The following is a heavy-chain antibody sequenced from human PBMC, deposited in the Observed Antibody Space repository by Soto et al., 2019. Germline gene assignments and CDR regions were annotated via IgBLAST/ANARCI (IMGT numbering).Heavy chain of an antibody. Sequence: GGSLRLSCAASGFTFSSYGMSWVRQAPGKGLEWVSGVSGSGGSTYYADSVKGRFTISRDNSKNALYLQMNSLRAEDTAVYYCANILIDQWLVPGGYWGQGILVTVSS. CDR3: ANILIDQWLVPGGY. V-gene: IGHV3-23*01. D-gene: IGHD6-19*01. CDR1: GFTFSSYG. J-gene: IGHJ4*02. CDR2: VSGSGGST.